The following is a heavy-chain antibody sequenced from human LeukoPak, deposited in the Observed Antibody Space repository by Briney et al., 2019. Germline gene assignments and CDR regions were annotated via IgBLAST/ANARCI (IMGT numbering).Heavy chain of an antibody. CDR1: GGSISNYY. V-gene: IGHV4-59*12. CDR2: IYYSGST. Sequence: SETLSLTCTVSGGSISNYYWSWIRQPPGKGLEWIGSIYYSGSTYYNPSLKSRVTISVDTSKNQFSLKLSSVTAADTAVYYCARSSAYSYGSVYFDYWGQGTLVTVSS. J-gene: IGHJ4*02. D-gene: IGHD5-18*01. CDR3: ARSSAYSYGSVYFDY.